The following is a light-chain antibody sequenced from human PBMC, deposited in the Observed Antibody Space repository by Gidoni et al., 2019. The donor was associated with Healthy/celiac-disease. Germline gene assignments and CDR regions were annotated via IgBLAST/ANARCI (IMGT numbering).Light chain of an antibody. CDR3: QQYGSSPWT. CDR2: GAS. J-gene: IGKJ1*01. V-gene: IGKV3-20*01. Sequence: EIVLTQSPGTLSLSPGERATLSCRASQSVSSSYLAWYPQNPGQAPRLLIYGASSRATGIPDRFSGMGSGTDFTLTISRLEPEDFAVYYCQQYGSSPWTFGQGTKVEIK. CDR1: QSVSSSY.